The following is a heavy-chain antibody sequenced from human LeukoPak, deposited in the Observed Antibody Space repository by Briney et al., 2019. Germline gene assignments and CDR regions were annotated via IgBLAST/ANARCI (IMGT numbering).Heavy chain of an antibody. J-gene: IGHJ4*02. CDR1: GFTFSSYA. CDR2: ISGSGGST. Sequence: PGGSLGLSCAASGFTFSSYAMSWVRQAPGKGLEWVSAISGSGGSTYYADSVKGRFTISRDNSKNTLYLQMNSLRAEDTAVYYCAKLVAAAGEFDYWGQGTLVTVSS. CDR3: AKLVAAAGEFDY. D-gene: IGHD6-13*01. V-gene: IGHV3-23*01.